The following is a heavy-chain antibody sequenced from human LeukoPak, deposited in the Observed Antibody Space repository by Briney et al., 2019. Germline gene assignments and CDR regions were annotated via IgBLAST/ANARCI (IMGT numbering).Heavy chain of an antibody. J-gene: IGHJ4*02. V-gene: IGHV1-2*02. CDR3: AREGCSGGSCYSDY. CDR1: GYSFIGYY. Sequence: ASVKVSCKASGYSFIGYYIHWVRQAPGQGLEWMGWINPNSGGTNYAQKFQGRVTMTRDTSISTAYMELSRLRSDDTAVYYCAREGCSGGSCYSDYWGQGTLVTVSS. D-gene: IGHD2-15*01. CDR2: INPNSGGT.